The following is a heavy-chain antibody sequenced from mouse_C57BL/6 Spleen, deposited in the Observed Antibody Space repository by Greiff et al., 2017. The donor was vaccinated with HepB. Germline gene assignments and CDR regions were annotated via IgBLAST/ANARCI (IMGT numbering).Heavy chain of an antibody. V-gene: IGHV1-18*01. Sequence: EVQLQQSGPELVKPGASVKIPCKASGYTFTDYNMDWVKQSHGKSLEWIGDINPNNGGTIYNQKFKGKATLTVDKSSSTAYMELRSLTSEDTAVYYCARSTRGYYAMDYWGQGTSVTVSS. CDR1: GYTFTDYN. J-gene: IGHJ4*01. CDR3: ARSTRGYYAMDY. CDR2: INPNNGGT.